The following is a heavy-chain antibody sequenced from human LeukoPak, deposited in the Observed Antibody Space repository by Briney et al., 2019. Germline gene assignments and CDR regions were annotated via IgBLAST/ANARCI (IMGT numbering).Heavy chain of an antibody. CDR1: EYTFTGYY. Sequence: EASVKVSCKTSEYTFTGYYMHWVRQAPGQGLEWMGWISPNSGGTNYAQKFQGRVTMTSDTSISTAYMELSRLRSDDTAVYYCARGKTTVYCGGGCYAFDYWGQGSLVTVSS. CDR3: ARGKTTVYCGGGCYAFDY. CDR2: ISPNSGGT. D-gene: IGHD2-21*02. J-gene: IGHJ4*02. V-gene: IGHV1-2*02.